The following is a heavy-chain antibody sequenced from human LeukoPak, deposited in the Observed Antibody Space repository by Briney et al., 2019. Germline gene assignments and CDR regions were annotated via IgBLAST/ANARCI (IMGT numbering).Heavy chain of an antibody. CDR3: AKDGVVTAIQGYFDS. CDR2: ISGSGGTT. D-gene: IGHD2-21*02. Sequence: PGGSLRLTCAASRFTFSNYARNWVRQAPGKGLEWVSVISGSGGTTYYADSVKGRFTISRDNSKNTLYLQMNSLRAEDTAVYYCAKDGVVTAIQGYFDSWGQGTPVTVSS. CDR1: RFTFSNYA. J-gene: IGHJ4*02. V-gene: IGHV3-23*01.